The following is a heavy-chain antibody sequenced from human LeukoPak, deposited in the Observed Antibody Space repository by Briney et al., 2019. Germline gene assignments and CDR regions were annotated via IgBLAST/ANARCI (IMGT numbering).Heavy chain of an antibody. Sequence: SETLSLTCTLSGVSISSYYWSWLRLPPGKALEWIANIYYTGDTNYDPSLQSRVTISVDASKGQFSLNLGSVTAADTAVYYCARGFQWHPKPNAFDIWGQGTMVTVSS. CDR2: IYYTGDT. J-gene: IGHJ3*02. CDR1: GVSISSYY. CDR3: ARGFQWHPKPNAFDI. D-gene: IGHD2-8*01. V-gene: IGHV4-59*01.